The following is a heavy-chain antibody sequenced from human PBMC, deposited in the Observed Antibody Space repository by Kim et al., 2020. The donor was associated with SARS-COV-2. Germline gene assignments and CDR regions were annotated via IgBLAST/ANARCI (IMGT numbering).Heavy chain of an antibody. D-gene: IGHD2-2*03. Sequence: GGSLRLSCAASGFTVSSNYMSWVRQAPGKGLEWVSVIYSGGSTYYADSVKGRFTISRDNSKNTLYLQMNSLRAEDTAVYYCAREREAIGSQGPASAFDIWGQGTMVTVSS. CDR2: IYSGGST. V-gene: IGHV3-66*01. CDR3: AREREAIGSQGPASAFDI. CDR1: GFTVSSNY. J-gene: IGHJ3*02.